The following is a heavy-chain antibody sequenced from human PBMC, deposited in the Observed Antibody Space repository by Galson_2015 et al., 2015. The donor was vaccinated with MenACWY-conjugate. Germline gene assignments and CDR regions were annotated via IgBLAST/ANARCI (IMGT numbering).Heavy chain of an antibody. Sequence: SLRLSCAASGFTFSSFAMSWVRQAPGKGLEWVSALSDSGGHTHHPDSLKGRGPISPDNSPRTLCMQMNSLRAEDTAVYYCAKVAGYCSDDTCYSDYWGQGTLVTVSS. CDR1: GFTFSSFA. V-gene: IGHV3-23*01. CDR2: LSDSGGHT. J-gene: IGHJ4*02. D-gene: IGHD2-15*01. CDR3: AKVAGYCSDDTCYSDY.